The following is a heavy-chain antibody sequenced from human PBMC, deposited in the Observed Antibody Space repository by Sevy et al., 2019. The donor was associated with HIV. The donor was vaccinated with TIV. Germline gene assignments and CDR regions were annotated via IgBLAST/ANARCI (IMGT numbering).Heavy chain of an antibody. V-gene: IGHV3-15*01. Sequence: GGSLRLSCAASGFTFSYAWMSWVRQAPGKGLEWVGRIKARADGGTTDYAAPVKGRFTISRDDSKNTLYLQMNSLKAEETAVYYCSTDPIIVLLVTDGMDVWGQGTTVTVSS. CDR3: STDPIIVLLVTDGMDV. D-gene: IGHD2-8*01. CDR2: IKARADGGTT. CDR1: GFTFSYAW. J-gene: IGHJ6*02.